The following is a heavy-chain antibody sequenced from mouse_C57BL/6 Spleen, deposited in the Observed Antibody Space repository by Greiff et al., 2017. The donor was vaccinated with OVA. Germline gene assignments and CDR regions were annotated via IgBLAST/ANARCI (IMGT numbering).Heavy chain of an antibody. Sequence: QVQLQQSGPELVKPGASVKISCKASGYAFSSSWMNWVKQRPGKGLEWIGRIYPGDGDTNYNGKFKGKATLTADKSSSTAYMQLSSLTSEDSAVYFCARDVYYYGSSYFDYWGQGTTLTVSS. J-gene: IGHJ2*01. CDR1: GYAFSSSW. CDR2: IYPGDGDT. D-gene: IGHD1-1*01. CDR3: ARDVYYYGSSYFDY. V-gene: IGHV1-82*01.